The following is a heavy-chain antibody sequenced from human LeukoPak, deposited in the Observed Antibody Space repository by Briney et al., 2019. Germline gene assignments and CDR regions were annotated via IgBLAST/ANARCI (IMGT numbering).Heavy chain of an antibody. CDR3: AKDCDGDALGAFDI. V-gene: IGHV3-9*01. J-gene: IGHJ3*02. Sequence: GGSLRFSCAASGFTFDDYAMHWVRQAPGKGLEWVSGISWNSGSIGYADSVKGRFTISGDNAKNSLYLQMNSLRAEDTALYYCAKDCDGDALGAFDIWGQGTMVTVSS. CDR1: GFTFDDYA. D-gene: IGHD4-17*01. CDR2: ISWNSGSI.